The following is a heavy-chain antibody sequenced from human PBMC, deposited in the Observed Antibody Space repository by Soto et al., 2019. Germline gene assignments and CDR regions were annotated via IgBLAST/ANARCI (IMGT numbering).Heavy chain of an antibody. CDR3: ARDLVIGYNWIPPGAFDI. Sequence: EVQLVESGGGLVKPGGSLRLSCAASGFTFSSYSMNWVRQAPGKGLEWVSSISSSSSYIYYADSMKGRFTISRDNAKNSLYLQMNSLRAEDTAVYYCARDLVIGYNWIPPGAFDIWGQGTMVTVSS. D-gene: IGHD1-20*01. V-gene: IGHV3-21*01. J-gene: IGHJ3*02. CDR2: ISSSSSYI. CDR1: GFTFSSYS.